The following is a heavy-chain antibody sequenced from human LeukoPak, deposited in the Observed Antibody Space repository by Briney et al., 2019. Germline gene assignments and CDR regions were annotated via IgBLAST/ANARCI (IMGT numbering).Heavy chain of an antibody. D-gene: IGHD3-10*01. CDR2: IKHDGSEK. Sequence: GGSLRLSCAASGFTFSSKWMSWVRQAPGKGLEWVANIKHDGSEKNCVDSVKGRFTISRDNAKNALYQQMNSLRVEDTAVYYCARDGSGEWPIGYWGQETLVTVSS. CDR1: GFTFSSKW. V-gene: IGHV3-7*01. J-gene: IGHJ4*02. CDR3: ARDGSGEWPIGY.